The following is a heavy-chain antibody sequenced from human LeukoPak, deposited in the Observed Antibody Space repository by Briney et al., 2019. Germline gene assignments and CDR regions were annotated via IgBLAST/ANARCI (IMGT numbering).Heavy chain of an antibody. CDR1: GGSITSYF. D-gene: IGHD3-16*01. V-gene: IGHV4-59*01. CDR2: IHNSGST. Sequence: SETLSLTCTVSGGSITSYFWSWIRQPPGKGLEWIAYIHNSGSTDYNPSLKSRVTISGDTSKNQFSLKLSSVTAADTAVYYCARLLWYYFDYWGQGTLVTVSS. J-gene: IGHJ4*02. CDR3: ARLLWYYFDY.